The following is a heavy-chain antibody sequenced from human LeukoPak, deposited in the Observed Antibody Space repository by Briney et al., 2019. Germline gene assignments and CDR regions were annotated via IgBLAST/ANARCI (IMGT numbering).Heavy chain of an antibody. J-gene: IGHJ1*01. CDR1: GFTFSDYY. V-gene: IGHV3-11*06. CDR2: ISSSSSYI. Sequence: GGSLRLSCAASGFTFSDYYMSWIRQAPGKGLEWVSYISSSSSYIYYADSVKGRFTISRDNSKNSLYLQMNSLRAEDTAVYYCARAGSSWSAEYFHHWGQGTLVTVSS. CDR3: ARAGSSWSAEYFHH. D-gene: IGHD6-13*01.